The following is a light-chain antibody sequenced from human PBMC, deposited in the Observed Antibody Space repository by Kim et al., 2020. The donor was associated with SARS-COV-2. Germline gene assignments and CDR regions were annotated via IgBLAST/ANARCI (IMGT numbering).Light chain of an antibody. J-gene: IGLJ2*01. CDR1: SSDVGDYNY. CDR3: SSYTTTSTLHEV. V-gene: IGLV2-14*03. Sequence: QSALTQPASVSGSPGQSITISCTGTSSDVGDYNYVSWYQQHPGKAPKLMIYDVNNRPSGVSNRFSGSKSGNTASLTISGLQAEDEADYYCSSYTTTSTLHEVFGGGTQLTVL. CDR2: DVN.